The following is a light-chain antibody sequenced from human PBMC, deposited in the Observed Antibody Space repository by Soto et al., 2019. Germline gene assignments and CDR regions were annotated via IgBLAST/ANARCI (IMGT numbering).Light chain of an antibody. J-gene: IGLJ2*01. V-gene: IGLV4-60*03. CDR3: ETWDTNTLI. Sequence: QSVLTQSSSASASLGSSVKLTCTLSSGHSSNIIAWHQQLPGKAPRYLMKLEGSGSYNKGSGVPDRFSGSISGADRYLSISNLQSEDEADYYCETWDTNTLIFGGGTKPPS. CDR1: SGHSSNI. CDR2: LEGSGSY.